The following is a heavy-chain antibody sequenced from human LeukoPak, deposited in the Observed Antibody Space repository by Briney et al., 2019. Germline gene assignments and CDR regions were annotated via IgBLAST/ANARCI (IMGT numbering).Heavy chain of an antibody. Sequence: SETLSLTCAVYGGSLSGYYWGWIRQPPGKGLEWIGEINHSGSTNYNPSLKSRVTISVDTSKNQFSLKLSSVTAADTAVYYCASTLHSGYDFFFDYWGQGTLVTVSS. CDR1: GGSLSGYY. J-gene: IGHJ4*02. V-gene: IGHV4-34*01. CDR3: ASTLHSGYDFFFDY. D-gene: IGHD5-12*01. CDR2: INHSGST.